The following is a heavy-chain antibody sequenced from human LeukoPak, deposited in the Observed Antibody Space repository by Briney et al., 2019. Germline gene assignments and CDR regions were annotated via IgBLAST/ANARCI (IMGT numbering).Heavy chain of an antibody. D-gene: IGHD5-12*01. CDR3: ARAFGSGYDPEDPWFPGNYYYGMDV. CDR2: MNPNSGNT. Sequence: ASVKVSCKASGYTFTSYDINWVRQATGQGLEWMGWMNPNSGNTGYAQKFQGRVTMTRNTSISTAYMELSSLRSEDTAVYYCARAFGSGYDPEDPWFPGNYYYGMDVWGQGTTVTVSS. V-gene: IGHV1-8*01. J-gene: IGHJ6*02. CDR1: GYTFTSYD.